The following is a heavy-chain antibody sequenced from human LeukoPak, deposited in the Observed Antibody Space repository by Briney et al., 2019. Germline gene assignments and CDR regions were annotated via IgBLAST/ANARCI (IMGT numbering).Heavy chain of an antibody. CDR2: IKQDGSEK. V-gene: IGHV3-7*01. J-gene: IGHJ5*02. Sequence: GSLRLSCAASGFTFSSYWMSWVRQAPGKGLEWVANIKQDGSEKYYVDSGKGRFTISRDNAKNSLYLQMNSLRAEDTAVYYCARTQYSSSSWFDPWGQGTLVTVSS. D-gene: IGHD6-13*01. CDR3: ARTQYSSSSWFDP. CDR1: GFTFSSYW.